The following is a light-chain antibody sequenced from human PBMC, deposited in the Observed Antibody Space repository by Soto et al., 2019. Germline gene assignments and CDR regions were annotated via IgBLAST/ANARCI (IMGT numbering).Light chain of an antibody. V-gene: IGKV3-20*01. CDR3: QQYSSSPPEFT. J-gene: IGKJ3*01. CDR1: QSVGSSY. CDR2: GAS. Sequence: IVLTQSPGTLSVSPGERVTLSCSASQSVGSSYLAWYQQRPGQAPRLLIFGASYMATGIPDRFSGSGSGTDFTLTISRLEPEDFAVYYCQQYSSSPPEFTFGPGTKVDSK.